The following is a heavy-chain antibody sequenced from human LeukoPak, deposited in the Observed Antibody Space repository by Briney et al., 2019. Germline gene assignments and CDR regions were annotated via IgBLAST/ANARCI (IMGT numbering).Heavy chain of an antibody. D-gene: IGHD3-10*01. J-gene: IGHJ2*01. CDR2: IYYSGST. CDR1: GGSISSSSYY. CDR3: ARLVRGVTVYWYFDL. V-gene: IGHV4-39*01. Sequence: PSETLSLTCTVSGGSISSSSYYWGWIRQPPGKGLEWIGSIYYSGSTYCNPSLKSRVTISVDTSKNQFSLKLSSVTAADTAVYYCARLVRGVTVYWYFDLWGRGTLVTVSS.